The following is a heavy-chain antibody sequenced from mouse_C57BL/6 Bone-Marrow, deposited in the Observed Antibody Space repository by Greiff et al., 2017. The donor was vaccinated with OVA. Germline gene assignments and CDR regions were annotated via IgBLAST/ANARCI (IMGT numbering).Heavy chain of an antibody. CDR2: IWWDDDK. V-gene: IGHV8-8*01. D-gene: IGHD4-1*01. Sequence: QVQLKESGPGILQPSQTLILTCSFSGFSLSTFGMGVGWLRQPSGEGLEWLAHIWWDDDKYYNPALKSRLTISKDTSKNQVFPKSASVDTADTATDDCARRANWDGYFDVWGTGTTVTVSS. CDR3: ARRANWDGYFDV. CDR1: GFSLSTFGMG. J-gene: IGHJ1*03.